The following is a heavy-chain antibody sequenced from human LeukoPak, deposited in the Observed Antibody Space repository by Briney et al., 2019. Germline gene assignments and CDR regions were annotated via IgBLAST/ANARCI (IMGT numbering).Heavy chain of an antibody. Sequence: GGSLRLSCTGSGFTFSSDAMHWVRQAPGKGLEWVTVISYDGSKKYYADSVKGRFTISRDNSENTVYLQMNSLRAEDTAVYYCARDVIPNYYYYGMDVWGQGTTVTVSS. CDR1: GFTFSSDA. D-gene: IGHD3-10*01. J-gene: IGHJ6*02. V-gene: IGHV3-30-3*01. CDR3: ARDVIPNYYYYGMDV. CDR2: ISYDGSKK.